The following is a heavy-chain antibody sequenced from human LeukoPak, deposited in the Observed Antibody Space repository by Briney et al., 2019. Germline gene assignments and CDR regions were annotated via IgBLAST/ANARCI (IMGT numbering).Heavy chain of an antibody. J-gene: IGHJ4*02. Sequence: SVKVSCKASGGTFSSYAISWVRQAPGQGLEWMGRIIPILGIANYAQKFQGRVTITADKSTSTAYMELSSLRSEDTAVYYCARDRDSSSSGYWGQGTLVTVSS. V-gene: IGHV1-69*04. CDR2: IIPILGIA. D-gene: IGHD6-6*01. CDR3: ARDRDSSSSGY. CDR1: GGTFSSYA.